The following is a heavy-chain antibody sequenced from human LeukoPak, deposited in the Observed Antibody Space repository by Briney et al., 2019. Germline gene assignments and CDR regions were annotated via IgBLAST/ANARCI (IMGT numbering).Heavy chain of an antibody. CDR2: IYYTGST. CDR3: ARGADYGLDY. V-gene: IGHV4-59*12. Sequence: SETLSLTCTVSGGSINNYYWSWVRQPPGAGLEWLAYIYYTGSTNYNPSLKTRLTISVDTSKNQFSLKLSSVTAADTAVYYCARGADYGLDYWGQGTLVTVSS. CDR1: GGSINNYY. J-gene: IGHJ4*02. D-gene: IGHD4-17*01.